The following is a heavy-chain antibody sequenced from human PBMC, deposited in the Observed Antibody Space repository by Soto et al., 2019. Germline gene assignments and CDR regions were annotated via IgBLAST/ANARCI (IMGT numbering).Heavy chain of an antibody. CDR2: ISAYNGNT. D-gene: IGHD3-10*01. CDR1: GYTFTSYG. Sequence: QVQLVQSGAEVKKPGASVKVSCKASGYTFTSYGISWVRQAPGQGLEWMGWISAYNGNTNYAQKLQGRVTMTTDTATITAYMELRSLRSDDTAVYYGASARRVYGFGYGMDAWGQGTTVTVSS. CDR3: ASARRVYGFGYGMDA. V-gene: IGHV1-18*01. J-gene: IGHJ6*02.